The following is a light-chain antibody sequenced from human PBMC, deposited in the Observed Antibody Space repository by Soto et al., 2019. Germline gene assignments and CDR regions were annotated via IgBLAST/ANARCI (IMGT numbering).Light chain of an antibody. Sequence: QSVLTQPASVSGSPGQSITISCTGSSNDVGGYNYVSWYQQHPGKDPKLMIYDVSDRPSGVSNRFSGSKSGNTASLTISGLQAEDEADYYCSSYTSSSTRVFGTGTKLTVL. CDR3: SSYTSSSTRV. CDR1: SNDVGGYNY. V-gene: IGLV2-14*01. J-gene: IGLJ1*01. CDR2: DVS.